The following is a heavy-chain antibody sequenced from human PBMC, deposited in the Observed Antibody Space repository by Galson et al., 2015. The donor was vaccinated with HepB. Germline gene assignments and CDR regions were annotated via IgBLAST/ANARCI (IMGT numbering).Heavy chain of an antibody. D-gene: IGHD3-16*02. CDR1: GDSISSGGHS. V-gene: IGHV4-30-2*01. CDR3: ARARTLGANRYFLDY. J-gene: IGHJ4*02. Sequence: TLSLTCAVSGDSISSGGHSWSWIRQPPGRGLEWIAYIYPSGNIFYNPSLKSRVTMSVDRSKNRFSLKLTSVTGADTAVYYCARARTLGANRYFLDYWGQGTLVTVSS. CDR2: IYPSGNI.